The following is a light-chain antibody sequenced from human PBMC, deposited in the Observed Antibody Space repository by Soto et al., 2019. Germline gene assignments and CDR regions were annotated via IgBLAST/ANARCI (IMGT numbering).Light chain of an antibody. Sequence: DVVMTQSPLSLPVTLGQPASISCRSSQSLVHSDGNTYLNWFQQRPGQSPRRLIYKISNRDSGVPDRFSGSGSGTDFTLMISRVEAEDVGVYYCMQGIHWPLYTFGQGTKLEIK. CDR2: KIS. CDR3: MQGIHWPLYT. V-gene: IGKV2-30*02. J-gene: IGKJ2*01. CDR1: QSLVHSDGNTY.